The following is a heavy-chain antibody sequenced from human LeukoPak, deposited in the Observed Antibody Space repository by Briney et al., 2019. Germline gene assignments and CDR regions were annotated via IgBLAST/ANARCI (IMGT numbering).Heavy chain of an antibody. J-gene: IGHJ4*02. CDR3: TKVSGNYAFEF. Sequence: AGGSLRLSCAASGFTFNHAWMSWVRQAPGKGLEWVGRIKSKTDGGRTDFAAPVKGRSTISRDDSKNTLYLQMNSLKTEDTAIYYCTKVSGNYAFEFWGQGTLVTVSS. CDR1: GFTFNHAW. V-gene: IGHV3-15*01. D-gene: IGHD1-7*01. CDR2: IKSKTDGGRT.